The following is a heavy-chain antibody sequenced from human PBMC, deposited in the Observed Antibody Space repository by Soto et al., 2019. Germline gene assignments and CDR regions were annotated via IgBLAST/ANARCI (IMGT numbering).Heavy chain of an antibody. CDR1: GGTFSSYA. J-gene: IGHJ6*02. V-gene: IGHV1-69*13. Sequence: GASVKVSCKASGGTFSSYAISWVRQAPGQGLEWMGGIIPIFGTANYAQKFQGRVTITADESTSTAYMELSSLRSEDTAVYYCARAGKKVHMVYGRHSGMDVWGQGTTVTVSS. D-gene: IGHD2-8*01. CDR2: IIPIFGTA. CDR3: ARAGKKVHMVYGRHSGMDV.